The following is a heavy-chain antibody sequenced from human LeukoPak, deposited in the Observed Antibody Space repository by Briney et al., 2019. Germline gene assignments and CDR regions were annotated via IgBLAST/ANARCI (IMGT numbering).Heavy chain of an antibody. D-gene: IGHD2-21*01. CDR1: GFTFSSYD. CDR2: IGTAGDT. J-gene: IGHJ3*02. V-gene: IGHV3-13*01. CDR3: ARERRYCGGDCSAFDI. Sequence: HPGGSLRLSCAASGFTFSSYDMHWVRQATGKGLEWVSAIGTAGDTYYPGSGKGRFTISRENAKNSLYLQMNSLRAGDTAVYYCARERRYCGGDCSAFDIWGQGTMVTVSS.